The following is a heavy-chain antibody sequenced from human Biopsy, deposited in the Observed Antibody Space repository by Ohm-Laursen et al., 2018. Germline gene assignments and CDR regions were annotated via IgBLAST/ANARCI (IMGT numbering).Heavy chain of an antibody. V-gene: IGHV3-53*01. J-gene: IGHJ6*02. D-gene: IGHD3-10*01. CDR1: GITVSGNY. CDR3: ARSRGSSGIATIYYYGMDV. CDR2: IYLGGTT. Sequence: SLRLSCAASGITVSGNYMTWVRQAPGKGLEWVSVIYLGGTTYYADSVKGRFTISRDNAKNSLYLQMNSLRAEDTAVYYCARSRGSSGIATIYYYGMDVWGQGITVTVSS.